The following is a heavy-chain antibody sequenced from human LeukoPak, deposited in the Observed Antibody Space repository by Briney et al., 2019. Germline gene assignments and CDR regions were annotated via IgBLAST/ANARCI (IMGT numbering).Heavy chain of an antibody. CDR2: ISWDGGST. V-gene: IGHV3-43D*04. Sequence: GGSLRLSCAASGFTFDDYAMHWVRHAAGKGLEWVSLISWDGGSTYYADSVKGRFTISRDNSKNSLYLQMNSLRAEDTALYYCAKTLVGYSYGTDYYGMDVWGKGTTVTVSS. CDR3: AKTLVGYSYGTDYYGMDV. CDR1: GFTFDDYA. J-gene: IGHJ6*04. D-gene: IGHD5-18*01.